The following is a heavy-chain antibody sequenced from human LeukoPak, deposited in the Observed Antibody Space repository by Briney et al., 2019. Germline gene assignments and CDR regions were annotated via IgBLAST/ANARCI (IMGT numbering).Heavy chain of an antibody. V-gene: IGHV5-51*01. CDR1: GYSFTSYW. CDR2: IYPGDSDT. J-gene: IGHJ4*02. Sequence: GESLKISCKGSGYSFTSYWIGWVRQMPGKGLEWMGIIYPGDSDTRYSPSFQGQVTISADKSISTAYLQWSSLKASDTAMYYCAIPYSSSSPVFDYWGQGTLVTVSS. D-gene: IGHD6-6*01. CDR3: AIPYSSSSPVFDY.